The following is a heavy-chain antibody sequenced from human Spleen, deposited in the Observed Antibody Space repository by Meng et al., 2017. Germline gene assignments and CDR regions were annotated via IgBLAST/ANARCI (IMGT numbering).Heavy chain of an antibody. CDR2: IYTGDDNI. CDR3: ARAMYYYDSSGYYYRILDY. J-gene: IGHJ4*02. Sequence: QVQLVQSGSELKKPGASVKVSCKASGYTFTNYAINWVRQAPGRGLEWMGWIYTGDDNINYSQKFQGRVTLTRDTSASTAYMELSSLRSEDTAVYYCARAMYYYDSSGYYYRILDYWGQGTLVTVSS. CDR1: GYTFTNYA. V-gene: IGHV1-3*04. D-gene: IGHD3-22*01.